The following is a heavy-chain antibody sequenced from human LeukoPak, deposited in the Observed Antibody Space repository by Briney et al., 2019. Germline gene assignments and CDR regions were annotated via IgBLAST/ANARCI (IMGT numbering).Heavy chain of an antibody. J-gene: IGHJ4*02. V-gene: IGHV3-33*01. CDR2: IWNDGSNK. CDR1: GFTFSVYG. Sequence: GGSLRLSCAASGFTFSVYGMHWVRQAPGKGLEWVGVIWNDGSNKYYADSVKGRFTISRDNSKNTLYLQMNSLRAEDTAVYYCARDWSLMITFGGVIVNPGYWRQGTLVTVSS. D-gene: IGHD3-16*02. CDR3: ARDWSLMITFGGVIVNPGY.